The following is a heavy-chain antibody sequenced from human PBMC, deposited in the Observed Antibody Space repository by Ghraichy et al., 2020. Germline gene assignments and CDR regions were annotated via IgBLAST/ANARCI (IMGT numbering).Heavy chain of an antibody. Sequence: SVKVSCKASGGTFSSYAISWVRQAPGQGLEWMGGIIPIFGTANYAQKFQGRVTITADESTSTAYMELSSLRSEDTAVYYCAKSPPYSSSWLDYWGQGTLVTVSS. CDR2: IIPIFGTA. CDR1: GGTFSSYA. J-gene: IGHJ4*02. V-gene: IGHV1-69*13. CDR3: AKSPPYSSSWLDY. D-gene: IGHD6-13*01.